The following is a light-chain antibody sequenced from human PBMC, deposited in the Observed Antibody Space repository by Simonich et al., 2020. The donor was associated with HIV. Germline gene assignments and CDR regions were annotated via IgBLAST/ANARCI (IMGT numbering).Light chain of an antibody. CDR3: SSYTSSNTVM. CDR2: DVS. V-gene: IGLV2-14*03. Sequence: QSALTQPASVSGSPGQSITISCTGTSSDVGGYNYVSWYQQHPGKAPKLMIYDVSNRPSGFSDRFSGSKSGNTASLTVSGLQAEDEAYYYCSSYTSSNTVMFGGGTKLTVL. J-gene: IGLJ3*02. CDR1: SSDVGGYNY.